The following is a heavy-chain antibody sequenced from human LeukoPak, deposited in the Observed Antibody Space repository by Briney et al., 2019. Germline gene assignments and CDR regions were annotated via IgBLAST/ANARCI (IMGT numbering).Heavy chain of an antibody. D-gene: IGHD5-24*01. CDR3: ARQRWPGPFDI. V-gene: IGHV1-69*05. CDR2: IIPIFGTA. J-gene: IGHJ3*02. Sequence: GASVKVSCKASGGTFSSYAISWVRQAPGQGLEWMGGIIPIFGTANYAQKFQGRVTITTDEPTSTAYMELSSLRSEDTAVYYCARQRWPGPFDIWGQGTMVTVSS. CDR1: GGTFSSYA.